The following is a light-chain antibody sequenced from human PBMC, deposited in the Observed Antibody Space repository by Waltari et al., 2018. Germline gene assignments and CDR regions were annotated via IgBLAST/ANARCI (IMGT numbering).Light chain of an antibody. J-gene: IGLJ3*02. V-gene: IGLV2-14*03. CDR1: FSDVGAYDY. CDR3: SSYTTRGTWV. Sequence: QSALTQPASVSGSPGQSITFSCTGAFSDVGAYDYVSWYQQLPGRAPKLLIYGVSHRPSGVSDRRSGSTSGNTASLTISGLQPEDEADYYCSSYTTRGTWVFGGGTKLTVL. CDR2: GVS.